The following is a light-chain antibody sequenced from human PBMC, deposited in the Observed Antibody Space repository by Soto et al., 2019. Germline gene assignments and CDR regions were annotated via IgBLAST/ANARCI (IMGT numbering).Light chain of an antibody. CDR3: HQRQSWPRT. Sequence: NGLTQSPATLTSFPGDRVTLSCRASQYINTRLAWYQHRPGQAPRLLIYQTSIRAAGIPARFSASGTGTDFTLSICDVQPEDFAVYYCHQRQSWPRTFGQGSKAAIK. J-gene: IGKJ1*01. V-gene: IGKV3-11*01. CDR2: QTS. CDR1: QYINTR.